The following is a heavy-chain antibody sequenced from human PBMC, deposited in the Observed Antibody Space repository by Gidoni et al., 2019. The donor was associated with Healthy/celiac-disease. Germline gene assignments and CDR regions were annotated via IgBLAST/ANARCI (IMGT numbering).Heavy chain of an antibody. V-gene: IGHV3-30-3*01. D-gene: IGHD2-2*01. CDR1: GFTFSSDD. CDR2: ISYDGSNK. CDR3: ARDGRRASCSSTSCYDPYFDY. Sequence: QVQLVESGGGVVQPGRYLSLSCAASGFTFSSDDMRWVRQAPGKGLEWVAVISYDGSNKYYADSVKGRFTISRDHSKNTLYLQMNSLRAEYTAVYYCARDGRRASCSSTSCYDPYFDYCGQGTLVTVSS. J-gene: IGHJ4*02.